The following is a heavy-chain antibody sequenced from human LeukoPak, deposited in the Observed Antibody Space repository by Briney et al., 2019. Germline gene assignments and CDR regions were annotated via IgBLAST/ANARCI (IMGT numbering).Heavy chain of an antibody. Sequence: GGSLRLSCAASGFTFSNYAMSWVRQAPGKGLEWVSTISGSGGSTYYADSVKGRFTISRDNSKNTLYVQMNSLRAEDTAVYYCAKTQFSASWYGLFDYWGQGTLVTVSS. J-gene: IGHJ4*02. V-gene: IGHV3-23*01. CDR3: AKTQFSASWYGLFDY. CDR1: GFTFSNYA. CDR2: ISGSGGST. D-gene: IGHD6-13*01.